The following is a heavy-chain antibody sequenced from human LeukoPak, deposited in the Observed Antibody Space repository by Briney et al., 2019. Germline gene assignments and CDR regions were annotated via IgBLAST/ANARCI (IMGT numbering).Heavy chain of an antibody. J-gene: IGHJ4*02. D-gene: IGHD3-22*01. CDR1: GGSISSSNW. CDR3: ARISYDSSGYYDY. CDR2: IYHSGST. Sequence: SGTLSLTCAVSGGSISSSNWWSWVRQPPGKGLEWIGEIYHSGSTNYNPSLKSRVTISVDKSKNQFSLKLSSVTAEDTAVYYCARISYDSSGYYDYWGQGTLVTVSS. V-gene: IGHV4-4*02.